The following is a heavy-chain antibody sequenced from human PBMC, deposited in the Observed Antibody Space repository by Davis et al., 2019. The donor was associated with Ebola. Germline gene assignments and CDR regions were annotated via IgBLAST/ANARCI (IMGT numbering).Heavy chain of an antibody. CDR2: FDPEDGET. CDR3: ARGGYSGYDSHFDY. Sequence: AASVKVSCKVSGYTLTELSMHWVRQAPGKGLEWMGGFDPEDGETIYAQKLQGRVTMTTDTSTSTAYMELRSLRSDDTAVYYCARGGYSGYDSHFDYWGQGTLVTVSS. V-gene: IGHV1-24*01. J-gene: IGHJ4*02. D-gene: IGHD5-12*01. CDR1: GYTLTELS.